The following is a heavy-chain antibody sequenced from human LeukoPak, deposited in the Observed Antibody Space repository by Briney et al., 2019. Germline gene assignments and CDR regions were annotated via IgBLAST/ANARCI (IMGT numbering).Heavy chain of an antibody. D-gene: IGHD5-24*01. CDR3: AKGDGYNTFDS. Sequence: GKSLKISCQGSGYTFTSSWTGWVRQMPGKGLEWMGIIYPGDSDTRYSPSLQGQVTISADKSIRTAYLQWSSLKASDSAMYYCAKGDGYNTFDSWGQGTLVTVSS. CDR1: GYTFTSSW. V-gene: IGHV5-51*01. CDR2: IYPGDSDT. J-gene: IGHJ4*02.